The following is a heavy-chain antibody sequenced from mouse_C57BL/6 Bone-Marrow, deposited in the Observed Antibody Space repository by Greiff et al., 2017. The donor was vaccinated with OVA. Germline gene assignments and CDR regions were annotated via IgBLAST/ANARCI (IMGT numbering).Heavy chain of an antibody. CDR3: TRSYSSYGDFDY. CDR1: GYTFTDYE. D-gene: IGHD2-5*01. Sequence: VQLQQSGAELVRPGASVTLSCTASGYTFTDYEMHWVKQTPVPGLEWIGAIDPETGGTAYNQKFKGKAILTADKASSTAYMELRTLTSEDSAVYYCTRSYSSYGDFDYWGEGTTLTVSS. CDR2: IDPETGGT. V-gene: IGHV1-15*01. J-gene: IGHJ2*01.